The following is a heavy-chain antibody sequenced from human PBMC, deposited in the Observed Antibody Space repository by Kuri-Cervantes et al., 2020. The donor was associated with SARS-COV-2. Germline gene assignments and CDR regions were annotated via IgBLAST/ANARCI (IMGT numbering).Heavy chain of an antibody. V-gene: IGHV4-59*01. CDR1: GASISRYY. CDR2: IYYTGST. J-gene: IGHJ4*02. Sequence: ESLKISCTVSGASISRYYWSWIRQPPGKGLEWIWYIYYTGSTNSNPSLKSRVTISMDTSKSQFSLKVSSVTAADTAVYYCARGTIGFGDDYFDYWSQGTLVTVSS. D-gene: IGHD4-17*01. CDR3: ARGTIGFGDDYFDY.